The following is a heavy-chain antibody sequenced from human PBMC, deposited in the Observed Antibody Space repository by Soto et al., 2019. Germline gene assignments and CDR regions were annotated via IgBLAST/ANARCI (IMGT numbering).Heavy chain of an antibody. J-gene: IGHJ5*02. CDR3: ARGRITIFGVVGPGRRFDP. D-gene: IGHD3-3*01. CDR1: GFTFSSYS. Sequence: EVQLVESGGGLVKPGGSLRLSCAASGFTFSSYSMNWVRQAPGKGLEWVSSISSSSSYIYYADSVKGRFTISRDNAKNSLYLQMNGLRAEDTAVSYCARGRITIFGVVGPGRRFDPWGQGTLVTVSS. V-gene: IGHV3-21*01. CDR2: ISSSSSYI.